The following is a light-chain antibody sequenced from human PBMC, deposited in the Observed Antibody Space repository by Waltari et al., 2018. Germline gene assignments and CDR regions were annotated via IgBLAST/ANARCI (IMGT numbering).Light chain of an antibody. CDR2: DVT. V-gene: IGLV2-14*03. Sequence: QSALTQPASVSGSPGPSITISCTGTSSDVGGHNYVSWYQQHPGKVPKLIIYDVTTRPSGVSNRFSGSMSGNTASLTISGLQPEDEADYYCSSYTTASTPVFGTGTMVTVL. CDR1: SSDVGGHNY. J-gene: IGLJ1*01. CDR3: SSYTTASTPV.